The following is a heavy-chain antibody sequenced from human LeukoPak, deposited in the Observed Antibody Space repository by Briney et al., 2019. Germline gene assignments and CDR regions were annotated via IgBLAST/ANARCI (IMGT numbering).Heavy chain of an antibody. V-gene: IGHV4-38-2*02. CDR1: GYSISSGYF. CDR2: IYHSGTT. D-gene: IGHD6-13*01. Sequence: NPSETLSLTCTVSGYSISSGYFWGWIRQPPGKGLEWIGSIYHSGTTYYNPSLKSRVTISVDTPKKQFSLKLSSVTAADTAVYYCARHGIAVVGTGFDYWGQGTLVTVSS. CDR3: ARHGIAVVGTGFDY. J-gene: IGHJ4*02.